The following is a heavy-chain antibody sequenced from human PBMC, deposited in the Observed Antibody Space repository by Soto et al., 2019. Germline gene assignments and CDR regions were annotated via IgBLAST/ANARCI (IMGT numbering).Heavy chain of an antibody. V-gene: IGHV3-66*01. J-gene: IGHJ6*04. CDR1: GFTVSSKY. CDR2: IQSGGTT. D-gene: IGHD2-15*01. Sequence: EVQLVESGGGLVQPGGSLRLSCAASGFTVSSKYMTWVRQAPGKGLEWVSLIQSGGTTYYADSVKGRFTISRDTSENTLHLQMDSLRVEDTAVYYCARDDVLCDGGRCYGIPLAVWGKGTTVTVSS. CDR3: ARDDVLCDGGRCYGIPLAV.